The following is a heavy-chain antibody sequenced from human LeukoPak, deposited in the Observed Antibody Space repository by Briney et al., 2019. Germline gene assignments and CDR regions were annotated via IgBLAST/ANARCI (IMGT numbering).Heavy chain of an antibody. V-gene: IGHV4-38-2*01. J-gene: IGHJ4*02. CDR2: IYHGGST. Sequence: SETLSLTCAVSGYSISSGYYWGWIRQPPGKGLEWIGSIYHGGSTYYNPSLKSRVTISVDTSKNQFSLKLSSVTAADTAVYYCARLCSFLEWLCPPFDYWGQGTLVTVSS. CDR1: GYSISSGYY. D-gene: IGHD3-3*01. CDR3: ARLCSFLEWLCPPFDY.